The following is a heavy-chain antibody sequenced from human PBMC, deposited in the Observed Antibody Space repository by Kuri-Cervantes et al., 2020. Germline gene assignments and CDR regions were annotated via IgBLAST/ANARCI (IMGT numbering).Heavy chain of an antibody. Sequence: GGSLRLSCAASGFTFSSYSMNWVRQAPGKGLEWVSYISSSSTIYYADSVKGRFTISRDNAKNSLYLQMNSLKTEDTAVYYCATEGHVYGNHAIDSWGQGTLVTVSS. CDR3: ATEGHVYGNHAIDS. CDR1: GFTFSSYS. V-gene: IGHV3-48*01. CDR2: ISSSSTI. D-gene: IGHD5/OR15-5a*01. J-gene: IGHJ4*02.